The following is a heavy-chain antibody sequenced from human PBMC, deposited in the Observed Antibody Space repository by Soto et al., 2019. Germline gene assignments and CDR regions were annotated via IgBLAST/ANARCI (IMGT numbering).Heavy chain of an antibody. Sequence: ASVKVSCKTSGYTCTSYNINWVRQAPGQGLEWMGGIVPIVDTSTYAQKFQGRVTITADESTSTAYMELSSLRSDDTAIYYCVRVVAIPGYPDNWGQGTLVTVSS. V-gene: IGHV1-69*13. D-gene: IGHD5-12*01. CDR2: IVPIVDTS. CDR3: VRVVAIPGYPDN. CDR1: GYTCTSYN. J-gene: IGHJ4*02.